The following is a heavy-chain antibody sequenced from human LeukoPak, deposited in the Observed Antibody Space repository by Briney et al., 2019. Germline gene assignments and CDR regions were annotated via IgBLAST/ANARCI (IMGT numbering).Heavy chain of an antibody. CDR1: GFTFSSYA. J-gene: IGHJ6*02. V-gene: IGHV3-48*04. D-gene: IGHD2-2*01. CDR2: ISSSCSTI. Sequence: EGSLILSCAASGFTFSSYAMSGVRQAPGKGLERVSYISSSCSTIYYADSVKGRFTISRDNAKNSLYLQMNSLRAEDTAVYYCARGVGCSSTSCLYYYYYYGMDVWGQGTTVTVSS. CDR3: ARGVGCSSTSCLYYYYYYGMDV.